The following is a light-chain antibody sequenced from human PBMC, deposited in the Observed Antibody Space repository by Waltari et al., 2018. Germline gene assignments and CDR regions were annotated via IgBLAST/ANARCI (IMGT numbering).Light chain of an antibody. CDR2: DAS. CDR3: QQRSNWPQYT. V-gene: IGKV3-11*01. Sequence: EIVLTQSPAPLSLSPGETATLSCRASQSVIKYLTWYQQKRDQATRLLIYDASYRASGIPARFSGSGSGTDFTLTISSLEPDDFAVYYCQQRSNWPQYTFGQGTKLEIK. CDR1: QSVIKY. J-gene: IGKJ2*01.